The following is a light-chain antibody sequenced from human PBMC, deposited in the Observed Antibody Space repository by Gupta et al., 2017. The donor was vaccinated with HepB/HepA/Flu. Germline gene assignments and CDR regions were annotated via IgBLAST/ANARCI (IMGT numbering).Light chain of an antibody. V-gene: IGLV1-44*01. CDR1: RSNIGSST. CDR2: NND. Sequence: QSVLAQPPPASGTPGQRVTISCSGSRSNIGSSTVSWYQQLPGTAPRLLIYNNDQRPSGVPDRFSGSKSGTSASLAISGLQSEDEADYYCATWDDSLNGQVFGAGTKVTVL. CDR3: ATWDDSLNGQV. J-gene: IGLJ1*01.